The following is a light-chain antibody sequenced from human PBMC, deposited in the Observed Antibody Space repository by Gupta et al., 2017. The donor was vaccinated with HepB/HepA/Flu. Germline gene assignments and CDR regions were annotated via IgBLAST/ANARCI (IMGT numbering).Light chain of an antibody. Sequence: DIQMTQSPSTLSASVGDRVTITCRASQSISNWLAWYQQKPGKAPNLLIYKASNLESGVPSRFSGSGSGTEFTLTISSLQPDDFATYYCQEDSGSSWTFGQGTKVEIK. V-gene: IGKV1-5*03. CDR2: KAS. CDR3: QEDSGSSWT. CDR1: QSISNW. J-gene: IGKJ1*01.